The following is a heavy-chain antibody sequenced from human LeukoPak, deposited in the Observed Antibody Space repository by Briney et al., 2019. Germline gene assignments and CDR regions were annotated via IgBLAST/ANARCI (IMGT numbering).Heavy chain of an antibody. CDR1: GGSISSSSYY. V-gene: IGHV4-39*07. CDR3: ARAGITMVRGVSFDY. Sequence: SETLSLTCTVSGGSISSSSYYWGWIRQPPGKGLEWIGSIYYSGSTHYNPSLKSRVTISVDTSKNQFSLKLSSVTAADTAVYYRARAGITMVRGVSFDYWGQGTLVTVSS. J-gene: IGHJ4*02. D-gene: IGHD3-10*01. CDR2: IYYSGST.